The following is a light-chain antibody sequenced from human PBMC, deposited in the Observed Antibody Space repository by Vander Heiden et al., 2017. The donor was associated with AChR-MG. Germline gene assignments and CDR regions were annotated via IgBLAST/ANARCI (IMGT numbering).Light chain of an antibody. CDR2: SDN. J-gene: IGLJ3*02. V-gene: IGLV1-44*01. Sequence: QSVLTQPPSSSGTPGQRVTISCSGSSSNIGSNTVQRYQQLPGTAPKILIYSDNQRPSGVPDRFSGSKSGTSASLAISGLQSEDEADYYCATWDDSLNGPVFGGGTKLTVL. CDR3: ATWDDSLNGPV. CDR1: SSNIGSNT.